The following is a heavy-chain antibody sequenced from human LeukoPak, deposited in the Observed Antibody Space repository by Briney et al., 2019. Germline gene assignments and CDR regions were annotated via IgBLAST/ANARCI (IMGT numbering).Heavy chain of an antibody. CDR1: GGTFSSYA. Sequence: GASVKVSCKASGGTFSSYAISWVRQAPGQGLEWMGGIIPIFGTANYAQKFRGRVTITADESTSTAYMELSSLRSEDTAVYYCARGPVDTAMDPLYYFDYWGQGTLVTVSS. CDR2: IIPIFGTA. CDR3: ARGPVDTAMDPLYYFDY. D-gene: IGHD5-18*01. V-gene: IGHV1-69*13. J-gene: IGHJ4*02.